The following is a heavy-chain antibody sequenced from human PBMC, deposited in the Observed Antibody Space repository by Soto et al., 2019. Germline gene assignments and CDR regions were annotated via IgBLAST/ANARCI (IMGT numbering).Heavy chain of an antibody. CDR2: ISYDGSNK. V-gene: IGHV3-30-3*01. D-gene: IGHD2-2*01. CDR1: GFTFSSYA. CDR3: ASGKRRYQLLWYYYGMEV. J-gene: IGHJ6*02. Sequence: PGGSLRLSCAASGFTFSSYAMHWVRQAPGKGLEWVAVISYDGSNKYYADSVKGRFTISRDNSKNTLYLQMNSLRAEDTAVYYCASGKRRYQLLWYYYGMEVWGQGTTVTVSS.